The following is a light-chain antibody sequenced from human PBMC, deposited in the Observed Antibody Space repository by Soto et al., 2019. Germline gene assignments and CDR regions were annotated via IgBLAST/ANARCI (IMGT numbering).Light chain of an antibody. CDR1: QSVTRSF. CDR2: GAS. V-gene: IGKV3-20*01. J-gene: IGKJ3*01. CDR3: HQYGSSPQA. Sequence: EIVLTQSPGTLSLSPGERVTLSCRASQSVTRSFLAWYQQKPGQAPMHLIYGASNRSTCIPDRFSGSGSGTDFTLTISRLEPEDFAVYYCHQYGSSPQAFGPGTKVDIK.